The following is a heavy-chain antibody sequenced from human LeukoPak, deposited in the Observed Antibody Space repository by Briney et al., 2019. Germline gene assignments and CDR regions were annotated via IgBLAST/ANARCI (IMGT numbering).Heavy chain of an antibody. J-gene: IGHJ6*02. CDR3: AKVYYYYGSGSYPYGMDV. CDR2: ISYDGSNK. Sequence: GGSLRLSCAASGFTFSSYGMHWVRQAPGKGLEWVAVISYDGSNKYYADSVKGRYTISRDNSKNTLYLQMNSLRAEDTAVYYCAKVYYYYGSGSYPYGMDVWGQGTTVTVSS. D-gene: IGHD3-10*01. V-gene: IGHV3-30*18. CDR1: GFTFSSYG.